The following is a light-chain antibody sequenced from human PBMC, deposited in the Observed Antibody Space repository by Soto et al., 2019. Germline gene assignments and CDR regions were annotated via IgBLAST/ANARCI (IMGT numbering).Light chain of an antibody. J-gene: IGLJ1*01. CDR2: DVS. Sequence: QSALTQPASASGSPGQSITISCTGTSSDVGGYNYVSWYQQLPGKAPKLIIYDVSNRPSGVSNRFSASKSANAASLTISGLQAEDEADYYCSSYTSSSTLYVFGTGTKVTVL. CDR1: SSDVGGYNY. CDR3: SSYTSSSTLYV. V-gene: IGLV2-14*03.